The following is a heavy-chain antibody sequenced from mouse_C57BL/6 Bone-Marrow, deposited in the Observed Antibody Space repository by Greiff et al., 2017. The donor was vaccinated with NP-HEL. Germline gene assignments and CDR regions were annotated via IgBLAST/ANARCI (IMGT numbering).Heavy chain of an antibody. V-gene: IGHV1-64*01. CDR1: GYTFTSYW. CDR3: AREVGGIYYCSRDY. J-gene: IGHJ2*01. CDR2: IHPYSGST. D-gene: IGHD1-1*01. Sequence: QVQLKQPGAELVKPGASVKLSCTASGYTFTSYWMHWVKQRPGQGLEWIGMIHPYSGSTNYNEKFKSKATLTVDKSSSTAYMQLSSQTYEDSAVYYCAREVGGIYYCSRDYWGQGTTLTVSS.